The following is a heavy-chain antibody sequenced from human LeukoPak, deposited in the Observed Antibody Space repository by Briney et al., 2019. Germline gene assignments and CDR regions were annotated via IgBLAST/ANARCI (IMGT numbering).Heavy chain of an antibody. V-gene: IGHV4-34*01. J-gene: IGHJ1*01. D-gene: IGHD3-10*01. CDR2: IDHSGST. Sequence: SETLSFTGAVYGGSFSAYYCTGIRQPPGKGLEWIGEIDHSGSTNYNPSLKSRVTISVDTSKNQFSLKLTSVTAADTAVYYCARHSDAAEYFEQWGQGTLVTVSS. CDR1: GGSFSAYY. CDR3: ARHSDAAEYFEQ.